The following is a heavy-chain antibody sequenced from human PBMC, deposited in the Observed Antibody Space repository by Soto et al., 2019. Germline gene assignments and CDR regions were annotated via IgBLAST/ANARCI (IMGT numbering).Heavy chain of an antibody. J-gene: IGHJ4*02. V-gene: IGHV3-13*01. D-gene: IGHD3-3*01. Sequence: HPGWPLRLSCAASGSTSSGYDMHWVRQATGKGLEWVSAIGTAGDTYYPGSVKGRFTISRDNSKNTLYLQMNSLRAEDTAVYYCAKDSKDFWSGVDYWGQGT. CDR2: IGTAGDT. CDR1: GSTSSGYD. CDR3: AKDSKDFWSGVDY.